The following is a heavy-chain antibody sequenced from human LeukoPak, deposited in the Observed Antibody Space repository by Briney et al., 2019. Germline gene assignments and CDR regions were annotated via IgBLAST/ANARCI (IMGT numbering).Heavy chain of an antibody. V-gene: IGHV4-30-4*08. J-gene: IGHJ4*02. CDR2: IYYSGST. CDR1: GGSISSGDYY. CDR3: ASLSTLGVDHDS. D-gene: IGHD3-10*01. Sequence: SQTLSLTCTVSGGSISSGDYYWSWIRQPPGKGLEWIGYIYYSGSTYYNPSLKSRVTISVDTSKNQFSLRLTSVTAADTAVYYCASLSTLGVDHDSWGQGTLVTVSS.